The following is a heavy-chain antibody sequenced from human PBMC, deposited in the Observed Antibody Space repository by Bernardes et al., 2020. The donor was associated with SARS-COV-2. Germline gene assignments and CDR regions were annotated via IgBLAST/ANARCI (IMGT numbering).Heavy chain of an antibody. CDR3: ARLLSGSFYH. D-gene: IGHD1-26*01. CDR2: IKQDGSEK. Sequence: GGSLRLSCAASGFTFSSSWMNWVRQAPGKGLEWVANIKQDGSEKHYVDSVKGRFTISRDNAKKLLYLQMNSLRAEDTAVYYCARLLSGSFYHWGQGTLVTVSS. V-gene: IGHV3-7*01. J-gene: IGHJ5*02. CDR1: GFTFSSSW.